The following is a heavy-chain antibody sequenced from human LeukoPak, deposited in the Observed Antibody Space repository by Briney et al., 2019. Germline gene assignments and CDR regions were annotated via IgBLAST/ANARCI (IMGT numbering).Heavy chain of an antibody. J-gene: IGHJ4*02. V-gene: IGHV4-34*01. CDR1: GGSFSGYY. CDR2: INRSGST. Sequence: SETLSLTCAVYGGSFSGYYWSWIRQPPGKGLEGIGEINRSGSTNYNPSLKSRVTISVDTSKNQFSLKLSSVTAADTAVYYCARGRGYNSFDYWGQGTLVTVSS. CDR3: ARGRGYNSFDY. D-gene: IGHD5-24*01.